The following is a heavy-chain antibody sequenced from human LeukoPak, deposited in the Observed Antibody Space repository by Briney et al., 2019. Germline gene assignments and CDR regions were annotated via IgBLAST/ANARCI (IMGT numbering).Heavy chain of an antibody. CDR3: AAGLIVVSGYYGMNY. Sequence: SVKVSCKASGFTSTSSAVQWVRQARGQRLEWIGWIVVGSGNTNYAQKFQERVTITRDMSTSTAYMELSSLRSEDTAVYYCAAGLIVVSGYYGMNYWGQGTLVTVSS. D-gene: IGHD3-22*01. CDR1: GFTSTSSA. V-gene: IGHV1-58*01. J-gene: IGHJ4*02. CDR2: IVVGSGNT.